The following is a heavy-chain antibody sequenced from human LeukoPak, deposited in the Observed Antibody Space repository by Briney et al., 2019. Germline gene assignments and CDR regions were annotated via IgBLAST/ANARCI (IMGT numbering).Heavy chain of an antibody. Sequence: SETLSLTCTVSGGSISSSSYYWGWIRQRPGKGLEWIGYKYYSGSAKYNPSLKSRLTISIDTPKNQFSMQLSSVTAADTAMYYCATPYCSSLSCLDVFKIWGQGTMVTVSS. CDR2: KYYSGSA. V-gene: IGHV4-31*03. CDR3: ATPYCSSLSCLDVFKI. D-gene: IGHD2-2*01. CDR1: GGSISSSSYY. J-gene: IGHJ3*02.